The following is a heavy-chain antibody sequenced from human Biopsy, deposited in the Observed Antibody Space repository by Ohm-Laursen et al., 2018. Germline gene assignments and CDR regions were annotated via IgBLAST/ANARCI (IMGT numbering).Heavy chain of an antibody. Sequence: SLRLSCSASGFTFSNYATSWVRQAPGKGLEWVSGISGSGGRTYYAEPMKGRFTISRDNSKKTVYLQMKSLRAEDTAVYYCAKEVFSAVGTSGFDPWGQGTLVTVSS. CDR3: AKEVFSAVGTSGFDP. CDR2: ISGSGGRT. J-gene: IGHJ5*02. CDR1: GFTFSNYA. D-gene: IGHD1/OR15-1a*01. V-gene: IGHV3-23*01.